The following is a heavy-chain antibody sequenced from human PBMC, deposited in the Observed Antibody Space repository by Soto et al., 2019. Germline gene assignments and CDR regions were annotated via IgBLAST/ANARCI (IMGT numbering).Heavy chain of an antibody. J-gene: IGHJ6*02. CDR1: DGSISSGAYY. D-gene: IGHD1-26*01. CDR2: IYFSGDT. CDR3: AGYSGSNWGYYYYGMDV. Sequence: SETLSLTCTVSDGSISSGAYYWSWIRQPPGKGLEWIGYIYFSGDTYYNPSLKGRLSISRDTSKNQFFLRLSSVTAADTAVYYCAGYSGSNWGYYYYGMDVWGQGTTVTVSS. V-gene: IGHV4-30-4*01.